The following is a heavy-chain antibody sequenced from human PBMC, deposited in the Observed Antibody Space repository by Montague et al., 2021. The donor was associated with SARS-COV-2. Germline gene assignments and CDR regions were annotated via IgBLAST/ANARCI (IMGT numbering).Heavy chain of an antibody. CDR1: GVSITSYY. CDR3: VRDGGNWYYFDY. V-gene: IGHV4-4*07. D-gene: IGHD3-16*01. Sequence: SETLSLTCSISGVSITSYYWSWVRQPAGKGREWIGHIYASGSTNYSHSLKSRVRLSIDSPKNQFSLKLESLTAADAAVYYCVRDGGNWYYFDYWGQGALVIVSS. CDR2: IYASGST. J-gene: IGHJ4*02.